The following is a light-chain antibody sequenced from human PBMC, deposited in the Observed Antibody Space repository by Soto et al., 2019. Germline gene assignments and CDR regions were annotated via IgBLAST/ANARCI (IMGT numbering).Light chain of an antibody. J-gene: IGKJ4*01. CDR1: QSLLDRNGNNY. V-gene: IGKV2-28*01. CDR3: MQGLQPPLT. Sequence: DIVMTQSPLYLPVTPGEPASISCRSSQSLLDRNGNNYLDWYLQKPLQSPQLLIYLGSNRASGVPDRFSCSGSGTDFTLKISRVEAEDVGVYCCMQGLQPPLTFGGGTKVEIK. CDR2: LGS.